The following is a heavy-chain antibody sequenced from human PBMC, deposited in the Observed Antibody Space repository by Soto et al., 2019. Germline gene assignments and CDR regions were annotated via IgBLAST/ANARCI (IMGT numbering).Heavy chain of an antibody. CDR1: GFTFSSYS. Sequence: GGSLRLSCAASGFTFSSYSMNWVRQAPGKGLEWVSYISSSSSTIYYADSVKGRFTISRDNAKNSLYLQMNSLRAEDTAVYYCARGYYYGSGSYVYWGQGTLSPSPQ. CDR2: ISSSSSTI. CDR3: ARGYYYGSGSYVY. J-gene: IGHJ4*02. V-gene: IGHV3-48*01. D-gene: IGHD3-10*01.